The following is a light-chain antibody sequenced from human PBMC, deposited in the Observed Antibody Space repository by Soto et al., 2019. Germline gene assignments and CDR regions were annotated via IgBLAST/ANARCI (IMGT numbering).Light chain of an antibody. CDR1: ESVSTN. CDR3: QQYSIWRT. V-gene: IGKV3-15*01. CDR2: GAS. Sequence: EIVLTQSPATLSLAPGERVTLSCGASESVSTNLAWYQQKAGQAPRLLIYGASTRATGIPARFSGSGSGTEFTLTISSLQSEDFAVYYCQQYSIWRTFGQGTKVDIK. J-gene: IGKJ1*01.